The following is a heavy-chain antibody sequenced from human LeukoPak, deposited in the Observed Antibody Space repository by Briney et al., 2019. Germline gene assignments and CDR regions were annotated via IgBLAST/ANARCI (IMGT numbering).Heavy chain of an antibody. V-gene: IGHV3-30*04. CDR2: ISYDGSNK. J-gene: IGHJ4*02. Sequence: GRSLRLSCAASGFTFSSYAMHWVRQAPGKGLEWVAVISYDGSNKYYADSVKGRFTISRDNSKNTLYLQMNSLRAEDTAVYYCARGGWGDGPDYWGQGTLVTVSS. CDR1: GFTFSSYA. CDR3: ARGGWGDGPDY. D-gene: IGHD3-10*01.